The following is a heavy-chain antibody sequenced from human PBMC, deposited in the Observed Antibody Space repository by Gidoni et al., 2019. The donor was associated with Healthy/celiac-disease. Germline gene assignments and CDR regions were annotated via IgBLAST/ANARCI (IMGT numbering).Heavy chain of an antibody. CDR2: IIPIFGTA. CDR3: ARVDEAQWLGWFDP. CDR1: GGTFSSHA. J-gene: IGHJ5*02. V-gene: IGHV1-69*06. Sequence: QVQLVQSGAEVKKPGSSVKVSCKASGGTFSSHAISWVRQAPGQGLDWMGGIIPIFGTANYAQTFQDRVTITADNSTSTVYMELSGLRSEDTAMYYCARVDEAQWLGWFDPWGQGTLVTVSS. D-gene: IGHD6-19*01.